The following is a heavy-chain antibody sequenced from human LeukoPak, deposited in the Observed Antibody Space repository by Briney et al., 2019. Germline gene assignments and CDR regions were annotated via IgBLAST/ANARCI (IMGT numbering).Heavy chain of an antibody. J-gene: IGHJ3*02. CDR1: GYTFTSYG. CDR3: AMEGSSGYYLSPEI. D-gene: IGHD3-22*01. Sequence: ASVKVSCKASGYTFTSYGISWVRQAPGQGLEWMGWISAYNGNTNYAQKLQGRVTMTTDTSTSTAYMELRSLGSDDTAVYYCAMEGSSGYYLSPEIWGQGTMVTVSS. CDR2: ISAYNGNT. V-gene: IGHV1-18*01.